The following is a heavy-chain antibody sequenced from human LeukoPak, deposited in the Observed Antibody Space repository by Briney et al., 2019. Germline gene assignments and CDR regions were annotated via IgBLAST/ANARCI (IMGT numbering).Heavy chain of an antibody. V-gene: IGHV4-61*01. CDR3: ARRVGTRDWYFDL. CDR1: GGSVSSGSYY. D-gene: IGHD1-14*01. Sequence: PSETLSLTCTVSGGSVSSGSYYWSWIRQPPGKGLEWIGYVYYHGGTNYNPSLKSRVTISVDTSKNQFSLKLTSVAAADTAVYYCARRVGTRDWYFDLWGRGTLVTVSS. CDR2: VYYHGGT. J-gene: IGHJ2*01.